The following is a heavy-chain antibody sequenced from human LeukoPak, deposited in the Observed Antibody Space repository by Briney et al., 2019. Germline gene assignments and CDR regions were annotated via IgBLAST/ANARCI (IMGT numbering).Heavy chain of an antibody. D-gene: IGHD6-19*01. CDR1: GFTVSSNY. J-gene: IGHJ4*02. V-gene: IGHV3-66*01. Sequence: GGSLRLSCAASGFTVSSNYMSWVRQAPGKGLEWVSVLYSGGDTYYADSVKGRFTISRDNSKNTLYLQMNSLRAEDTAVYYCASGLYTSGWLDYWGQGTLVTVSS. CDR3: ASGLYTSGWLDY. CDR2: LYSGGDT.